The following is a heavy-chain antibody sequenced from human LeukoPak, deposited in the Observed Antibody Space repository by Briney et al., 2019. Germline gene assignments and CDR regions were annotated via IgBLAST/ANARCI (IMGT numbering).Heavy chain of an antibody. D-gene: IGHD6-19*01. V-gene: IGHV2-26*01. Sequence: KESGPVLVKPTETLTLTCTVSGFSLSNARMGVSWIRQPPGKALEWLAHIFSNDEKFYSTSLKSRLTISKDTSKSQVVLTMTNMDPVDTATYYCARIRGWQWPFIDYWGQGTLVTVSS. CDR3: ARIRGWQWPFIDY. J-gene: IGHJ4*02. CDR2: IFSNDEK. CDR1: GFSLSNARMG.